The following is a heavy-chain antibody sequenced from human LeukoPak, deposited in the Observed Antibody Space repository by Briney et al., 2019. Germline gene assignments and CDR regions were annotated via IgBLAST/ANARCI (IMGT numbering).Heavy chain of an antibody. J-gene: IGHJ4*02. D-gene: IGHD3-22*01. CDR3: ASSMGGRHCYDSSGYYSGY. CDR1: GFTFSSYW. V-gene: IGHV3-7*01. CDR2: IKQDGSEK. Sequence: GGSLRLSCAASGFTFSSYWMSWVRQAPGKGLEWVANIKQDGSEKYYVDSVKGRFTISRDNAKNSLYLQMNSLRAEDTAVYYCASSMGGRHCYDSSGYYSGYWGQGTLVTVSS.